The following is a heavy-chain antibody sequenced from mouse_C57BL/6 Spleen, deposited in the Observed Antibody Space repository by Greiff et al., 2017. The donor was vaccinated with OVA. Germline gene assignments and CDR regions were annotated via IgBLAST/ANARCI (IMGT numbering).Heavy chain of an antibody. Sequence: VQLQQSGPELVKPGASVKISCKASGYSFTGYYMNWVKQSPEKSLEWIGEINPSTGGTTYNQKFKAKATLTVDKSSSTAYMQHKSLTSEDSAVYYCARPYDYDDGFAYWGQGTLVTVSA. CDR1: GYSFTGYY. J-gene: IGHJ3*01. CDR3: ARPYDYDDGFAY. V-gene: IGHV1-42*01. D-gene: IGHD2-4*01. CDR2: INPSTGGT.